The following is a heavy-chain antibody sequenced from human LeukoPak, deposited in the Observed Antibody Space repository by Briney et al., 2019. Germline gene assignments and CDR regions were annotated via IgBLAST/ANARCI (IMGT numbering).Heavy chain of an antibody. CDR3: EKDRYFDWLSYSPYYFDY. CDR2: ISGSGGST. CDR1: GFTFSSYA. D-gene: IGHD3-9*01. Sequence: GGSLRLSCAASGFTFSSYAMSWVRQAPGKGLEWVSSISGSGGSTYYADSVKGRFTISRDNSKNTLYLQMNSLRAEDTAVYYCEKDRYFDWLSYSPYYFDYWGQGTLVTVSS. J-gene: IGHJ4*02. V-gene: IGHV3-23*01.